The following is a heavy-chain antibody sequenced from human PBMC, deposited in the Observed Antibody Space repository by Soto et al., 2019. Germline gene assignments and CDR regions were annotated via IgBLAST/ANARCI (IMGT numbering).Heavy chain of an antibody. J-gene: IGHJ6*02. V-gene: IGHV4-4*02. CDR1: GASISSSNW. CDR3: ARGGPMDV. D-gene: IGHD3-10*01. Sequence: QVQLTESGPGLVKPSGTLSLTCAVSGASISSSNWWSWVRQPPGQGLEWIGEIYHSGSTRYTPSLKSRVNIAVDKSKNQFSLNLSSVTAADTAGYYCARGGPMDVWGQGTTVTVSS. CDR2: IYHSGST.